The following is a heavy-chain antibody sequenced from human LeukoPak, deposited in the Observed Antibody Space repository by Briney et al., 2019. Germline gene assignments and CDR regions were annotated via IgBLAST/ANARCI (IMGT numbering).Heavy chain of an antibody. CDR3: ARGRPVTGSFYFDY. Sequence: TLSLTCTVSGGSISGYFWSWIRQPPGKGLEWIGYIHASGSTNQSPSLKSRVTISVDTSKNQFSLKLTSVTAADTAVYYCARGRPVTGSFYFDYWGQGTLVTVSS. CDR1: GGSISGYF. J-gene: IGHJ4*02. D-gene: IGHD1-26*01. CDR2: IHASGST. V-gene: IGHV4-59*01.